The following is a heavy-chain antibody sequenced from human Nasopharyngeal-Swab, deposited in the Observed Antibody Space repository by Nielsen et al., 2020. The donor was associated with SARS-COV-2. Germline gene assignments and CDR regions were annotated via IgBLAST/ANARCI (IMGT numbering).Heavy chain of an antibody. D-gene: IGHD2-15*01. V-gene: IGHV3-23*01. Sequence: GGSLRLSCAASGFAFSNNGLSWVRQAPGKGLEWVSTTATSGATYLADSVKGRFTISRDISMNTLYLQMNSLRVEDTAVYYCARDSDTNSQYSQFDYWGQGTQVTVSS. CDR2: TATSGAT. J-gene: IGHJ4*02. CDR3: ARDSDTNSQYSQFDY. CDR1: GFAFSNNG.